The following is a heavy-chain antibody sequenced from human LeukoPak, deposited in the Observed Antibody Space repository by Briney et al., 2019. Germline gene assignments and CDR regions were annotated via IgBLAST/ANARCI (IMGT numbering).Heavy chain of an antibody. CDR2: ISYSGST. V-gene: IGHV4-39*01. Sequence: SETLSLTCTVSGVSISSSYYWGWIRQPPGKGLEWIGSISYSGSTYYNPSLKSRVTISVDTSKNQFSLKLSSVTAADTAVYYSARLLGDDYWGQGTLVTVSS. CDR3: ARLLGDDY. J-gene: IGHJ4*02. D-gene: IGHD3-16*01. CDR1: GVSISSSYY.